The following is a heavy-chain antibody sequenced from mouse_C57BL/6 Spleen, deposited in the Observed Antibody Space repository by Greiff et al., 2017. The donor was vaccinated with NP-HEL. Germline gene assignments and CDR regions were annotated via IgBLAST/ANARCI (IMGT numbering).Heavy chain of an antibody. CDR1: GYAFSSYW. D-gene: IGHD1-1*01. J-gene: IGHJ3*01. Sequence: QVQLQQSGAELVKPGASVKISCKASGYAFSSYWMNWVKQRPGKGLEWIGQIYPGDGDTNYNGKFKGKATLTADKSSSTAYMQLSSLTSEDSAVYFCARRGVVARDWFAYWGQGTLVTVSA. CDR3: ARRGVVARDWFAY. CDR2: IYPGDGDT. V-gene: IGHV1-80*01.